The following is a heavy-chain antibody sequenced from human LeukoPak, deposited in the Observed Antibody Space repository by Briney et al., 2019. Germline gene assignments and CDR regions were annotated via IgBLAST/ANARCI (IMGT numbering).Heavy chain of an antibody. V-gene: IGHV3-74*01. Sequence: GGSLRLSCAASGFTFSGYWMHWVRQAPGKGLVWVSRINTDGSSTSYADSVKGRFTISRDNAKNTLYLQMNSLRAEDTAVYYCARAHPQYYYYYYMDVWGKGTTVTVSS. J-gene: IGHJ6*03. CDR3: ARAHPQYYYYYYMDV. CDR1: GFTFSGYW. CDR2: INTDGSST.